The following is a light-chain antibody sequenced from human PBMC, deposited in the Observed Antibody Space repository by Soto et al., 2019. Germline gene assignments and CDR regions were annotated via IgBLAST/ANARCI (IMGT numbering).Light chain of an antibody. CDR3: QQYDSFPLT. Sequence: DIQMTQSPSSLSASVGDRVPITCRARPDISNYLAWFQQKPGKAPKSLIFAAASVQIGVPSRFSGSRSGTDFTLTISNLQPEDFETYYFQQYDSFPLTFGHGKRL. V-gene: IGKV1-16*01. CDR1: PDISNY. J-gene: IGKJ5*01. CDR2: AAA.